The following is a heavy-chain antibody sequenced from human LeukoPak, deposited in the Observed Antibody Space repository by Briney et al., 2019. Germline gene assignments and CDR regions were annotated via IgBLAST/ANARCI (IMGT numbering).Heavy chain of an antibody. CDR2: ISSDGINK. Sequence: GGSLRLSCAASGFTFSSYTIHWVRQAPGKGLEWVTVISSDGINKYYADSVKGRFTISRDNSKNTLYLQMNSLRAEDTAIYYCAKDSNSNYWGQGTQVTVSS. J-gene: IGHJ4*02. CDR1: GFTFSSYT. V-gene: IGHV3-30-3*01. D-gene: IGHD4-11*01. CDR3: AKDSNSNY.